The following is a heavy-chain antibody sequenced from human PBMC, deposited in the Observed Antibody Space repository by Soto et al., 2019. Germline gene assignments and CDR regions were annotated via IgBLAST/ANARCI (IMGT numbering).Heavy chain of an antibody. CDR1: GFTFSSYG. V-gene: IGHV3-33*01. CDR3: ARGYSYGYFYYYYGMDV. J-gene: IGHJ6*02. Sequence: GGSLRPSCAASGFTFSSYGMHWVRQAPGKGLEWVAVIWYDGSNKYYADSVKGRFTISRDNSKNTLYLQMNSLRAEDTAVYYCARGYSYGYFYYYYGMDVWGQGTTVTVSS. D-gene: IGHD5-18*01. CDR2: IWYDGSNK.